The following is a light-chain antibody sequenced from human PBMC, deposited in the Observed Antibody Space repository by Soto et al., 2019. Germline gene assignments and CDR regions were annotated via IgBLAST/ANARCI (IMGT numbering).Light chain of an antibody. V-gene: IGLV2-14*01. CDR3: SSYTSGATPSVV. J-gene: IGLJ2*01. CDR1: SDDIGDYSY. Sequence: QSALTQPASVSGSPGQSITISCTGTSDDIGDYSYVSWYQQHPGKAPKLILYEVNNRPSGISNRFSGSKSGNMASLTISGLQAEDESDYYCSSYTSGATPSVVFGGGTKLTVL. CDR2: EVN.